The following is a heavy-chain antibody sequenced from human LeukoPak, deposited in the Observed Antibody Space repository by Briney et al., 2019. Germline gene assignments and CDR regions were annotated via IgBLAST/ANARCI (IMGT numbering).Heavy chain of an antibody. CDR3: AREGARDSSGYYGDAFDI. CDR1: GFTFSSYS. CDR2: ISSSNSYI. V-gene: IGHV3-21*01. J-gene: IGHJ3*02. Sequence: GGSLRLSCAASGFTFSSYSMNWVRQAPGKGPEWVSSISSSNSYIYYADSVKGRFTISRDNAKNSLYLQMNSLRAEDTALYYCAREGARDSSGYYGDAFDIWGQGTMVTVSS. D-gene: IGHD3-22*01.